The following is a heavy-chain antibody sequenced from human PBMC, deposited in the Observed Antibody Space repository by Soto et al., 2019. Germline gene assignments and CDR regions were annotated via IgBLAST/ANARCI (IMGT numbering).Heavy chain of an antibody. Sequence: PGGSLRLSCAVSGFSIASYWMSWVRQAPGKGLEWVATTKEDGSEIYYVDSVRGRFTISRDNAENSLYLQMNSLSAEDTAVYFCARDVGFDYVNWGQGTLVTVYS. V-gene: IGHV3-7*01. J-gene: IGHJ4*02. D-gene: IGHD3-16*01. CDR1: GFSIASYW. CDR2: TKEDGSEI. CDR3: ARDVGFDYVN.